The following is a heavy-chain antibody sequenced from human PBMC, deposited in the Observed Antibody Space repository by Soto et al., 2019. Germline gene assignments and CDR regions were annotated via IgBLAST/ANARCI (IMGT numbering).Heavy chain of an antibody. CDR1: GFTFSSYG. CDR2: IWYDGSNK. Sequence: PGGSLRLSCAASGFTFSSYGMHWVRQAPGKGLEWVAVIWYDGSNKYYADSVKGRFTISRDNSKSTLYLQMNSLRAEDTAVYYCARPLGYCSSTSCHGYGYWGQGTLVTVSS. CDR3: ARPLGYCSSTSCHGYGY. J-gene: IGHJ4*02. V-gene: IGHV3-33*01. D-gene: IGHD2-2*03.